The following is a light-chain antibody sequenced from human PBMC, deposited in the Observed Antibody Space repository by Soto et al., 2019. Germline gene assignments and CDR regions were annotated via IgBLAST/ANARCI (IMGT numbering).Light chain of an antibody. Sequence: QSALTQPASVSGSPGQSITISCTGTSSDIGGYDYVSWYQQRPGKAPKLMIYEVRYRPSGVSNRFSCSKSGNTASLTFSGLQAEDEAVYYCCSYTRTSNHYFFGSGTKVTVL. V-gene: IGLV2-14*01. CDR2: EVR. CDR1: SSDIGGYDY. J-gene: IGLJ1*01. CDR3: CSYTRTSNHYF.